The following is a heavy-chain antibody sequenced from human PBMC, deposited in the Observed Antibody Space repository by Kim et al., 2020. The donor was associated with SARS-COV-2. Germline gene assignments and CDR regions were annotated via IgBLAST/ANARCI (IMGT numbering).Heavy chain of an antibody. Sequence: GGSLRLSCAASGFTFSSYAMSWVRQAPGKGLEWVSAISGSGGSTYYADSVKGRFTISRDNSKNTLYLQMNSLRAEDTAVYYCAKDLDYYGSGSYYFPIDYWGQGPLVTVSS. CDR2: ISGSGGST. CDR1: GFTFSSYA. CDR3: AKDLDYYGSGSYYFPIDY. J-gene: IGHJ4*02. V-gene: IGHV3-23*01. D-gene: IGHD3-10*01.